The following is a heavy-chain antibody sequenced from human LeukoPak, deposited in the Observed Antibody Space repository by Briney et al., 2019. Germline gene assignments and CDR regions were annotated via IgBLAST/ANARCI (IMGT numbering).Heavy chain of an antibody. V-gene: IGHV1-46*01. Sequence: ASVKVSCKASGYTFTSYYMHWVRQAPGQGLEWMGIINPSGGSTSYAQKFQGRVTMTRDTSTSTVYMELSSLRSEDTAVYYCARDRGEYYYDSSGYSDYWGQRTLVTVSS. D-gene: IGHD3-22*01. CDR1: GYTFTSYY. CDR2: INPSGGST. CDR3: ARDRGEYYYDSSGYSDY. J-gene: IGHJ4*02.